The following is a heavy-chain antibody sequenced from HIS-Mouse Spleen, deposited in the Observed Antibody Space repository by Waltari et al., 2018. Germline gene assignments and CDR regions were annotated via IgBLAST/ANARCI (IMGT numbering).Heavy chain of an antibody. V-gene: IGHV3-30*18. CDR1: GFTFSRYG. D-gene: IGHD2-21*01. J-gene: IGHJ4*02. CDR2: ISYDGSNK. CDR3: AKIGDGRKQPVDY. Sequence: QVQLVESGGGVVQPGRSLRLSCAASGFTFSRYGWHWFRRAPGKGLEWVAVISYDGSNKYYADSVKGRFTISRDNSKNTLYLQMNSLRAEDTAVYYCAKIGDGRKQPVDYWGQGTLVTVSS.